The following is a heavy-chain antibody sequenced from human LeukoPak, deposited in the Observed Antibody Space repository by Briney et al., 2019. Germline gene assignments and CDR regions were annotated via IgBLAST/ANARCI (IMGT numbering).Heavy chain of an antibody. Sequence: GGSLRLSCAASGFTFSSYAMSWVRQAPGKGLEWVSAIRGSGGSTYYADSVKGRFTISRANSKNTLYLQRNSLRAEDTAVYYCAKAQWELESYFDYWGQGTLVTVS. CDR2: IRGSGGST. CDR1: GFTFSSYA. CDR3: AKAQWELESYFDY. J-gene: IGHJ4*02. V-gene: IGHV3-23*01. D-gene: IGHD1-26*01.